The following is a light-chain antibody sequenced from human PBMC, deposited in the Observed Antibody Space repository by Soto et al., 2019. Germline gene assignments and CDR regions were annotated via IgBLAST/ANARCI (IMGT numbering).Light chain of an antibody. CDR1: QSLVYSDGYTY. CDR2: KVS. J-gene: IGKJ2*01. V-gene: IGKV2-30*01. CDR3: MQATHSYT. Sequence: EVVMTQSPLSLPVTLGQPASISCRSSQSLVYSDGYTYLHWFQQRPGQSPRRLIYKVSNRDSGVPDRFSGSGSGTDFTLKISRVEAEDVGVYYCMQATHSYTFGQGTKLEIK.